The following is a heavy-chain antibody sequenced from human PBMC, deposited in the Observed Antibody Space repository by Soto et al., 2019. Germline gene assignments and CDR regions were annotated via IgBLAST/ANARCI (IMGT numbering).Heavy chain of an antibody. D-gene: IGHD3-3*01. J-gene: IGHJ5*02. CDR1: GGTFSSYT. CDR3: ARGFGELYRFDP. Sequence: SVKVSCKASGGTFSSYTISWVRQAPGQGLEWMGRIIPILGIANYAQKFQGRVTITADKSTSTAYMELSSLRSEDTAVYYCARGFGELYRFDPWGQGTLVTVSS. V-gene: IGHV1-69*02. CDR2: IIPILGIA.